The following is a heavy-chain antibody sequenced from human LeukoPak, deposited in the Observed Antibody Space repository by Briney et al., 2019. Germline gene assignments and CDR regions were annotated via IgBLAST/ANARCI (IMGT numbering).Heavy chain of an antibody. CDR1: GGSISSYY. V-gene: IGHV4-59*01. CDR3: ASESAAGIFDY. D-gene: IGHD6-13*01. CDR2: ISYSGST. J-gene: IGHJ4*02. Sequence: SETLSLTCSFSGGSISSYYWSWIRQPPGKGLEWIGYISYSGSTKYNPSFKSRVTISVDTSKNQFSLKLSSVTAADTAVYYCASESAAGIFDYWGQGTLVTVPS.